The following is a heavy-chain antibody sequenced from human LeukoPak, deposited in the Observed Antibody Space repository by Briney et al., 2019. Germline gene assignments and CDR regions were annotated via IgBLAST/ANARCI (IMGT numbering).Heavy chain of an antibody. CDR2: IRGSGAST. J-gene: IGHJ4*02. D-gene: IGHD3-10*01. V-gene: IGHV3-23*01. CDR1: GFTFSRYV. Sequence: GGSLRLSCVASGFTFSRYVMSWVRQAPGKGLEWVSGIRGSGASTYYADSLKGRFTISRDNTNNTLYLQMNSLRAEDTAVYYCAKDGHGSGTQGFFDSWGQGTLVTVSS. CDR3: AKDGHGSGTQGFFDS.